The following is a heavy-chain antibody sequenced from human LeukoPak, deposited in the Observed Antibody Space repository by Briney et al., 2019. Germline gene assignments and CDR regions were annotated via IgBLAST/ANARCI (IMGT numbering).Heavy chain of an antibody. V-gene: IGHV4-4*02. J-gene: IGHJ4*02. D-gene: IGHD2-15*01. CDR2: MYHTGTT. CDR3: ARRYCSGGTCYPFDY. Sequence: PSETLSLTCAVSGASISSKNWWNWVRQSPGKGLEWIGEMYHTGTTNYNASLRSRVTVSVDKSKNQFSLKLTSVTAADTAVYYCARRYCSGGTCYPFDYWGQGTQVTVSS. CDR1: GASISSKNW.